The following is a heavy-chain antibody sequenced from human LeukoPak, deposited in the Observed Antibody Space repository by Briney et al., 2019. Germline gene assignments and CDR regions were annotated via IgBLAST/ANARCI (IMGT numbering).Heavy chain of an antibody. CDR2: ISGDGATT. CDR3: AKDLSSIFDALNI. J-gene: IGHJ3*02. CDR1: EFTFDEFA. D-gene: IGHD3-3*01. Sequence: PGGSPRLSCAASEFTFDEFAMHWVRQAPGKGLEWVSLISGDGATTYYAASVKGRFTISRDNKKNFLYLQMNNLGTEDTALFYCAKDLSSIFDALNIWGQGTLVTVSS. V-gene: IGHV3-43*02.